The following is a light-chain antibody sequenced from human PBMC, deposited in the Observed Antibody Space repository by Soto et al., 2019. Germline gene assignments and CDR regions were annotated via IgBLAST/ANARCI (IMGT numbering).Light chain of an antibody. CDR2: EVN. CDR1: SSDVGGYNY. Sequence: QSALTQPPSASGSPGQSVAISCTGTSSDVGGYNYVSWYQQHPGKAPKLMIYEVNQRPSGVPDRFSGSKSGNTASLTVSGLQAEDEADYYCCSYAGSSNVFGTGTKLTVL. V-gene: IGLV2-8*01. CDR3: CSYAGSSNV. J-gene: IGLJ1*01.